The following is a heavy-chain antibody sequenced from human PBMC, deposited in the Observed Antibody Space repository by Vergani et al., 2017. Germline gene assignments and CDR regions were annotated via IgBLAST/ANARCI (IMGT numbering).Heavy chain of an antibody. CDR2: ISSSSSYI. J-gene: IGHJ3*02. CDR3: AGARYYYDSSGAFDI. D-gene: IGHD3-22*01. CDR1: GFTFSSYS. Sequence: EVQLVESGGGLVKPGGSLRLSCAASGFTFSSYSMNWVRQAPGKGLEWVSSISSSSSYIYYEDSVKGRFTIARDNAKNSLYLQMNSLRAEDTAVYYCAGARYYYDSSGAFDIWGQGTMVTVSS. V-gene: IGHV3-21*01.